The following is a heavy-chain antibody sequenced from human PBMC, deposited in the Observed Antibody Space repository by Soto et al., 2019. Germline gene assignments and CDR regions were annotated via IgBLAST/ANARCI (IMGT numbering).Heavy chain of an antibody. D-gene: IGHD6-25*01. CDR2: IYYSGST. J-gene: IGHJ5*01. V-gene: IGHV4-39*02. Sequence: QLQLQESGPGLVKPSETLSLTCTVSGGSISSSRYYWGWIRQPPGKGLEWIGSIYYSGSTFYSPSLRSRVTISVDTSKNQFSLRVSSVTAADTAVYYCAREYSSAPDSWGQGTLVTVSS. CDR1: GGSISSSRYY. CDR3: AREYSSAPDS.